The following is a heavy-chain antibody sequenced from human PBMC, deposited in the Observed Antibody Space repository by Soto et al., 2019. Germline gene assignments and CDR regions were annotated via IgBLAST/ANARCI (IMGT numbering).Heavy chain of an antibody. CDR1: GYSFNSHW. V-gene: IGHV5-51*01. CDR3: ARQTANFDY. J-gene: IGHJ4*02. D-gene: IGHD2-21*02. Sequence: PGESLKISCQGSGYSFNSHWIGWVRQMPGEGLEWMGIIYPGDSETRYSPSFQGQVTMSVDKSISTAYLQWSSLKASDTAVYYCARQTANFDYWGQGTLVPVSS. CDR2: IYPGDSET.